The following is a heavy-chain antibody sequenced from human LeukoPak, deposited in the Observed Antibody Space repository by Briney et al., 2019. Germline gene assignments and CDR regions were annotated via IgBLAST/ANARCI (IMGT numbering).Heavy chain of an antibody. D-gene: IGHD6-13*01. V-gene: IGHV3-23*01. J-gene: IGHJ6*02. CDR1: GFTFSSYA. CDR2: ISGSGGST. Sequence: GGSLRLSCAASGFTFSSYAMSWVRQAPGKGLEWVSAISGSGGSTYYADSVKGRFTISRDNSKNTLYLQMNSLGAEDTAVYYCAKDQYSSSLVYYYYGMDVWGQGTTVTVFS. CDR3: AKDQYSSSLVYYYYGMDV.